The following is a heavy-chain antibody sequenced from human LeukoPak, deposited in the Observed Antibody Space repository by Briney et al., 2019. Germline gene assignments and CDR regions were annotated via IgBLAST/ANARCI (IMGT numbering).Heavy chain of an antibody. D-gene: IGHD5-18*01. CDR3: ARDAPGNTALDY. V-gene: IGHV3-74*01. CDR1: GFTSISYW. Sequence: GGSLRLTCAASGFTSISYWMHWVRQAPGKGLVWISRINGYGSSTDFADSVKGRFTISRDNAKNTLYLQMNSLRAEDTAVYYCARDAPGNTALDYWGQGTLVTVSS. J-gene: IGHJ4*02. CDR2: INGYGSST.